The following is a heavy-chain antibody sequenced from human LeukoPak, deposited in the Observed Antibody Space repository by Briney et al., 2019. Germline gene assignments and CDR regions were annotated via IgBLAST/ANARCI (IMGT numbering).Heavy chain of an antibody. CDR2: ISAYNGNT. D-gene: IGHD2-21*02. CDR1: GYTFTIYG. CDR3: ARCPYCGGDLGFDC. Sequence: ASVKVSFKSSGYTFTIYGISLVRQAPGQGLEWMGWISAYNGNTNYAQKLQGRVTTTTHTSTRTAYLALRSLRSADTAVYYCARCPYCGGDLGFDCWGQGTLVTVSS. J-gene: IGHJ5*01. V-gene: IGHV1-18*01.